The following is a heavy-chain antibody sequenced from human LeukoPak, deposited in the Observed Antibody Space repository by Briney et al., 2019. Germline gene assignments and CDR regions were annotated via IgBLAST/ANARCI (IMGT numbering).Heavy chain of an antibody. CDR1: GFTFSDYY. D-gene: IGHD6-19*01. J-gene: IGHJ4*02. Sequence: GGSLRLSCAASGFTFSDYYMSRIRQAPGKGLEWVSYISSSGSTIYYADSVKGRFTISRDNAKSSLYLQMNSLRAEDTAVYYCARDLIAVAGHFDYWGQGTLVTVSS. V-gene: IGHV3-11*01. CDR2: ISSSGSTI. CDR3: ARDLIAVAGHFDY.